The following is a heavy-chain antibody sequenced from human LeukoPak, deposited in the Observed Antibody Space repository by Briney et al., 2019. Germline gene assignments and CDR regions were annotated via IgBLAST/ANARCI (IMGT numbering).Heavy chain of an antibody. D-gene: IGHD5-18*01. J-gene: IGHJ3*02. CDR1: GGSVSSGSYY. Sequence: PSETLSLTCTVSGGSVSSGSYYWSWIRQPPWKGLEWIGYIYYSGSTNYNPSLKSRVTISVDTSKNQFSLKLSSVTAADTAVYYCARDLATAMVPGGAFDIWGQGTMVTVSS. CDR3: ARDLATAMVPGGAFDI. V-gene: IGHV4-61*01. CDR2: IYYSGST.